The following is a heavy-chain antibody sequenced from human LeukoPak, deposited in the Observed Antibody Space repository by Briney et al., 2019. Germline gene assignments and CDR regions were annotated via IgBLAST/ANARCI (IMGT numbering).Heavy chain of an antibody. J-gene: IGHJ4*02. CDR3: AKHVGASRESVDY. CDR2: ISGSGATP. Sequence: GGSLRLSCAASGFTFSSCALNWVRQAPGQGLEWVSGISGSGATPYYADSVKGRFTISRDNSKNTLYLQMNSLRAEDTAVYYCAKHVGASRESVDYWGQGTLVTVSS. CDR1: GFTFSSCA. V-gene: IGHV3-23*01. D-gene: IGHD3-10*01.